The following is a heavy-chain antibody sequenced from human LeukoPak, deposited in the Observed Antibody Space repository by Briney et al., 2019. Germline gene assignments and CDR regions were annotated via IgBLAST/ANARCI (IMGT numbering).Heavy chain of an antibody. CDR2: ISAYNGNT. CDR3: ARAFLDSSGYYWLQDY. D-gene: IGHD3-22*01. Sequence: ASVKVSCKASGYTFTSYGISWVRQAPGQGLEWMGWISAYNGNTNYAQKLQGRVTMTTDTSTSTAYMELRSLRSDGTAVYYCARAFLDSSGYYWLQDYWGQGTLVTVSS. J-gene: IGHJ4*02. CDR1: GYTFTSYG. V-gene: IGHV1-18*01.